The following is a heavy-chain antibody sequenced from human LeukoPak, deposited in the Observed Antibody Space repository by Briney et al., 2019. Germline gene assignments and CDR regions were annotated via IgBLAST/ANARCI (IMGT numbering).Heavy chain of an antibody. D-gene: IGHD5-12*01. CDR1: GYTFTGYY. Sequence: ASVKVSCKASGYTFTGYYMHWVRQAPGQGLEWMEWINPNSGGTNYAQKFQGRVTMTRDTSISTAYMELSRLRSDDTAVYYCARDQGYDYDAFDIWGQGTMVTVSP. V-gene: IGHV1-2*02. J-gene: IGHJ3*02. CDR2: INPNSGGT. CDR3: ARDQGYDYDAFDI.